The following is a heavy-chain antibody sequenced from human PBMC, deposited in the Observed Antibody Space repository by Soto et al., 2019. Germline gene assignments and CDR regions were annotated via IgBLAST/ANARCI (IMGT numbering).Heavy chain of an antibody. CDR1: GAAFGGYY. CDR3: ARRNSDY. V-gene: IGHV4-34*01. CDR2: IDHSGST. Sequence: PSETLSLTCAVHGAAFGGYYWSWIRQPPGKGLEWIGEIDHSGSTNYNPSLKSRVTMSVDTSKIEFSLKLISVTAADTAVYYCARRNSDYWSQGALVTVSS. J-gene: IGHJ4*02.